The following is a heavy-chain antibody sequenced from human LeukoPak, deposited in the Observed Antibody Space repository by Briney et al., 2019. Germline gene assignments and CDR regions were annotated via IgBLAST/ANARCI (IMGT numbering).Heavy chain of an antibody. D-gene: IGHD3-22*01. CDR3: AKDMDSRGYAVGY. J-gene: IGHJ4*02. CDR1: GFTFDDYA. V-gene: IGHV3-9*01. CDR2: ISWNSGSI. Sequence: LRLSCAASGFTFDDYAMHWVRQAPGKGLEWVSGISWNSGSIGYADSVKGRFTIPRDNAKNSLYLQMNSLRAEDTALYYCAKDMDSRGYAVGYWGQGTLVTVSS.